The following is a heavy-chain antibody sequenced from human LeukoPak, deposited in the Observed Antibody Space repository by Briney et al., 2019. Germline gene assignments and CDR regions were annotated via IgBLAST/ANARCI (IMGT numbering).Heavy chain of an antibody. J-gene: IGHJ4*02. CDR2: ISYDGSNK. Sequence: PGRSLRLSCAASGFTFSSYAMHWVRQAPGKGLEWVAVISYDGSNKYYADSVKGRFTISRDNSKNTLYLQMNSLRAEDTAVYYCARDRARQYYFDYWGQGTLVTVSS. CDR3: ARDRARQYYFDY. CDR1: GFTFSSYA. V-gene: IGHV3-30-3*01. D-gene: IGHD6-19*01.